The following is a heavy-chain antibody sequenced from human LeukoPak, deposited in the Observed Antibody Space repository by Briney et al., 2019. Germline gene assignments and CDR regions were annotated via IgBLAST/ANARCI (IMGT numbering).Heavy chain of an antibody. CDR1: GFTFSSYA. V-gene: IGHV3-30-3*01. CDR3: AREGRYDFWSHHAFDI. Sequence: GRSLRLSCAASGFTFSSYAMHWVRQAPGKGLEWVAVISYDGSNKYYADSVKGRFTISRDNSKNTLYLQMNSLRAEDTAVYYCAREGRYDFWSHHAFDIWGQGTMVTVSS. CDR2: ISYDGSNK. D-gene: IGHD3-3*01. J-gene: IGHJ3*02.